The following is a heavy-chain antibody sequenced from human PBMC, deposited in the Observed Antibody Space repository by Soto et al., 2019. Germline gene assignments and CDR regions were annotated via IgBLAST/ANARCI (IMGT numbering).Heavy chain of an antibody. D-gene: IGHD6-13*01. CDR3: ARPLLGQQLAFDY. CDR2: IYYSGST. J-gene: IGHJ4*02. CDR1: GGSISSSSYY. Sequence: PSETLSLTCTVSGGSISSSSYYWGWIRQPPGKGLEWIGSIYYSGSTYYNPSLKSRVTISVDTSKNQFSLKLSSVTAADTAVYYCARPLLGQQLAFDYWGQGTLVTVSS. V-gene: IGHV4-39*01.